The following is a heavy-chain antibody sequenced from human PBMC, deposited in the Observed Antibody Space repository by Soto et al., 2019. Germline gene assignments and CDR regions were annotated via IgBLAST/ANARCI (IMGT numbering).Heavy chain of an antibody. CDR2: IYYSGST. Sequence: PSETLSLTCTVSGGSISSGGYYWSWIRQHPGKGLEWIGYIYYSGSTYYNPSLKSRVTISVDTSKNQFSLKLSSVTAADTALYYCARHSQLSYDRRGYYRPENYFDSWGQGTLVPVSS. V-gene: IGHV4-31*03. CDR1: GGSISSGGYY. CDR3: ARHSQLSYDRRGYYRPENYFDS. J-gene: IGHJ4*02. D-gene: IGHD3-22*01.